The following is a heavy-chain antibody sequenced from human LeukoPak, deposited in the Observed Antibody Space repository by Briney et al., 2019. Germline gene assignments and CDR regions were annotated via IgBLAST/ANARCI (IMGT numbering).Heavy chain of an antibody. CDR1: GGSISSYF. CDR3: ARGGHYDFWGGPDAFDI. Sequence: KSSETLSLTCTVSGGSISSYFWSWIRQPAGRGLEWIGRIYHSGRANYNPSLKSRVTVSVDMSKNQFSLKLSSVAAADTAVYYCARGGHYDFWGGPDAFDIWGQGTMVTVSS. J-gene: IGHJ3*02. D-gene: IGHD3-3*01. CDR2: IYHSGRA. V-gene: IGHV4-4*07.